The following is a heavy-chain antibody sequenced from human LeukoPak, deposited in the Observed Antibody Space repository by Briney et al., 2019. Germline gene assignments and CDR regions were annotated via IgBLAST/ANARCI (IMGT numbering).Heavy chain of an antibody. CDR2: ISSNGGST. D-gene: IGHD3-3*01. V-gene: IGHV3-64*01. CDR1: GFTFSSYA. J-gene: IGHJ6*03. CDR3: ARGFDFWSGYWSYYMDV. Sequence: GGSLRLSCAASGFTFSSYAMHWVRQAPGKGLEYVSAISSNGGSTYYANSVKGRFTISRDNSKNTLYLQMGSLSAEDMAVYYCARGFDFWSGYWSYYMDVWGKGTTVTVSS.